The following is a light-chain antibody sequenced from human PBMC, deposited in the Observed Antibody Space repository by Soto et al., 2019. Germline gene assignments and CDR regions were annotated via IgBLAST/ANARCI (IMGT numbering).Light chain of an antibody. V-gene: IGLV2-23*01. Sequence: QSVLTQPASVSGSPGQSITISCIETTSDFGTKKFFSWYQQQPGKAPKLIIYEGTKRPSGVYSRFSGSKSGNTASLTVSGLQSDDEADYFCCLYTAFFAFFGGGTKLSVL. CDR1: TSDFGTKKF. CDR3: CLYTAFFAF. CDR2: EGT. J-gene: IGLJ2*01.